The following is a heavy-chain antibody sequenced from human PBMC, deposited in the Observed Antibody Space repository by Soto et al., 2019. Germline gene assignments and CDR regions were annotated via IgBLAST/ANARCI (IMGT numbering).Heavy chain of an antibody. CDR3: ARGYYDFRSGYFYYYYYGMDV. Sequence: SETLSLTCAVYGGSFSGYYWSWIRQPPGKGLEWIGEINHSGSTNYNPSPKSRVTISVDTSKNQFSLKLSSVTAVDTAVYYCARGYYDFRSGYFYYYYYGMDVWGQGTTVTVYS. D-gene: IGHD3-3*01. J-gene: IGHJ6*02. CDR1: GGSFSGYY. V-gene: IGHV4-34*01. CDR2: INHSGST.